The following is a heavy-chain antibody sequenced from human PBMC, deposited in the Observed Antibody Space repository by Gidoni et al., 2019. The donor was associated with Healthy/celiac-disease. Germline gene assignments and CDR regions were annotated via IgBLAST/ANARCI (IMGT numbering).Heavy chain of an antibody. CDR3: ARGYQQLVIF. CDR1: GGSFSGYY. V-gene: IGHV4-34*01. J-gene: IGHJ4*02. CDR2: NNHSGST. D-gene: IGHD6-13*01. Sequence: QVQLQLWGAGLLKPSEPLSPTCAVYGGSFSGYYWSWIRQPPGKGLEWIGENNHSGSTNYNPSLKSRVTISVDTSKNQFSLKLSSVTAADTAVYYCARGYQQLVIFWGQGTLVTVSS.